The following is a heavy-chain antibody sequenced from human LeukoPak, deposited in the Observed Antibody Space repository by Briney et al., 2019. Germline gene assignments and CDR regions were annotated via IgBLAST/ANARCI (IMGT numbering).Heavy chain of an antibody. Sequence: GGSLRLSCAASGFTFSSYEMNWVRQAPGKGLEWVSYISSSGSTIYYADSVKGRFTISSDNAKNSLYLQMNSLRAEDTAVYYCARGLAAFDIWGQGTMVTVSS. CDR1: GFTFSSYE. CDR3: ARGLAAFDI. CDR2: ISSSGSTI. V-gene: IGHV3-48*03. D-gene: IGHD3-16*01. J-gene: IGHJ3*02.